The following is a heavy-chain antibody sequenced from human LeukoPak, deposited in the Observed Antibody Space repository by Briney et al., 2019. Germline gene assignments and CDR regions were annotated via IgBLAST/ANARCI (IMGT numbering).Heavy chain of an antibody. Sequence: GGSLRLSCAASGFTFSSYSMNWVRQAPGTGLVWVSRIHPDGSITTYADSVKGRFTISRDSAENTLYLQMNSLRAEDTGVYYCAPQQAYSPYNWFDPWGQGTLVTVSS. D-gene: IGHD5-12*01. V-gene: IGHV3-74*03. CDR1: GFTFSSYS. J-gene: IGHJ5*02. CDR2: IHPDGSIT. CDR3: APQQAYSPYNWFDP.